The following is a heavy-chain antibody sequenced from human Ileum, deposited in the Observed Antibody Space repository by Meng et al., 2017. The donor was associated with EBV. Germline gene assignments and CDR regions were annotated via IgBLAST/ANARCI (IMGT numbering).Heavy chain of an antibody. CDR1: GFTFSSYW. CDR2: TNENGATT. J-gene: IGHJ4*02. D-gene: IGHD1-14*01. CDR3: SRDLAGSDDY. V-gene: IGHV3-74*03. Sequence: VPLGESGGALFQPGGSLRLSLAASGFTFSSYWMHWVRQAPGKGLEWVSRTNENGATTTYADSVKGRFTISRDNAKNTLYLQMNSLRAEDTAVYYCSRDLAGSDDYWGQGTLVTVSS.